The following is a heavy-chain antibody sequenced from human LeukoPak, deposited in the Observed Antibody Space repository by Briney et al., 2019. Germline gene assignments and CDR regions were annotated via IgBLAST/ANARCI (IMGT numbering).Heavy chain of an antibody. V-gene: IGHV4-4*07. Sequence: PSQTLSLTCTVYGCSISTIYLSWLRQAAGKGLEWMGRIYTSGNTNYNPSIKSRVTMSVDTSKNQFSLRLASVTAADTALYYCARDPASWYFVLWGRGTLVTVSS. CDR1: GCSISTIY. J-gene: IGHJ2*01. CDR3: ARDPASWYFVL. CDR2: IYTSGNT.